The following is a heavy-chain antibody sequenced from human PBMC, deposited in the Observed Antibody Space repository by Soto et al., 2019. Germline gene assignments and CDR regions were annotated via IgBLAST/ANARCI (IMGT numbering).Heavy chain of an antibody. CDR1: GFSFSAFS. CDR2: ISSSSNTI. J-gene: IGHJ3*02. V-gene: IGHV3-48*02. Sequence: GGSLRLSCASSGFSFSAFSMNWVRQAPGKGLEWVSYISSSSNTIYYADSVKGRFTISRDNAQNTLYLQMNSLRDEDTAVYYCAREGGRHCSPTRCYNAFDIWGQGTMVTVSS. D-gene: IGHD2-2*02. CDR3: AREGGRHCSPTRCYNAFDI.